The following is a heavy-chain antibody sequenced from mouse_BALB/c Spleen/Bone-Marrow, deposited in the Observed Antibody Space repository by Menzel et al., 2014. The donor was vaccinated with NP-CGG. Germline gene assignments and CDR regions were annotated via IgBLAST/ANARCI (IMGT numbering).Heavy chain of an antibody. V-gene: IGHV5-9-3*01. CDR2: ISSGGSYT. Sequence: DVHLVESGGGLVKPGGSLKLSCAASGFTFSSYAMSWVRRTPEKRLEWVATISSGGSYTYYPDSVKGRFTISRDNAKNTLYLQMSSLRSEDTAMYYCARHGITRLLDYWGQGTTLTVSS. CDR1: GFTFSSYA. CDR3: ARHGITRLLDY. D-gene: IGHD2-4*01. J-gene: IGHJ2*01.